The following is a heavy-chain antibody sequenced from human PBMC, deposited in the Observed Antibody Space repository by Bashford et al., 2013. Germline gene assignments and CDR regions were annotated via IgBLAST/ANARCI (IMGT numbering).Heavy chain of an antibody. J-gene: IGHJ4*02. Sequence: GRFAISRDNAKNMLFLQMNSLRAEDTAVYYCAKIGIVGGIGDYWGQGTLVTVSS. V-gene: IGHV3-11*01. D-gene: IGHD1-26*01. CDR3: AKIGIVGGIGDY.